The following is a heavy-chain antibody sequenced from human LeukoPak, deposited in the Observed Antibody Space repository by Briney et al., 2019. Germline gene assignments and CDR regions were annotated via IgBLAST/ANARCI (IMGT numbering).Heavy chain of an antibody. CDR2: IIPIFGTA. J-gene: IGHJ5*02. Sequence: SVKVSCKASGGTFSSYAISWVRQAPGQGLEWMGGIIPIFGTANYAQKFQGRVTITADESTSTAYMELSSLRSEDTAVYYCARDLGYGGNSGWFDPWGQGTLVTVSS. D-gene: IGHD4-23*01. CDR1: GGTFSSYA. V-gene: IGHV1-69*13. CDR3: ARDLGYGGNSGWFDP.